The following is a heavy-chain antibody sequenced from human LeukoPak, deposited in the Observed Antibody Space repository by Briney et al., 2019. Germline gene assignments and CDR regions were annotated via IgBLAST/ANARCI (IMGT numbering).Heavy chain of an antibody. CDR2: IYYSGST. J-gene: IGHJ4*02. CDR3: ARPSFYCTNGVCYKGEAYGIFDY. CDR1: GGSISSYY. D-gene: IGHD2-8*01. Sequence: SETLSLTCTVSGGSISSYYWSWIRQPPGKGLEWIGYIYYSGSTNYNPSLKSRVTISVDTSKNQFSLKLSSVTAADTAVYYCARPSFYCTNGVCYKGEAYGIFDYWGQGTLVTVSS. V-gene: IGHV4-59*08.